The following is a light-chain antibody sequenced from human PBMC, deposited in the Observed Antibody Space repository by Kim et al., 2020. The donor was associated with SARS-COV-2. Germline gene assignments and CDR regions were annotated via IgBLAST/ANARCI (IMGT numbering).Light chain of an antibody. J-gene: IGKJ5*01. Sequence: EIVMTQSPATLSLSPGERATLSCRASQSVSTNLAWYQQKPGQAPRLLIYGASTRATGIPAGFSGSGSGTEFTLTINSLQSEDFALYYCHQYNHWPRGTFGQGTRLEIK. CDR3: HQYNHWPRGT. CDR1: QSVSTN. CDR2: GAS. V-gene: IGKV3-15*01.